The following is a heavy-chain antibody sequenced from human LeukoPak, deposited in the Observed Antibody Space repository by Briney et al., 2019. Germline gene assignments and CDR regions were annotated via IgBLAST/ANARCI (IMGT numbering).Heavy chain of an antibody. CDR3: TRNSGWYGLS. J-gene: IGHJ1*01. V-gene: IGHV3-23*01. CDR2: IDYDGGSG. CDR1: GFTLSSYE. D-gene: IGHD6-19*01. Sequence: GGSLRLSCTVSGFTLSSYEMSWIRQAPGKGLEWVSSIDYDGGSGHYADSVKGRFTISRDNSNNTLSLHLNSLRGEDTAVYYCTRNSGWYGLSWGQGTLVTVS.